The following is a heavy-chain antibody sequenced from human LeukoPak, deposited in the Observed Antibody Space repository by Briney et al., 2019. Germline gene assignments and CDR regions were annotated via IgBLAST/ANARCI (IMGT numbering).Heavy chain of an antibody. CDR3: ARQSVDGRYTFDY. J-gene: IGHJ4*02. CDR1: GYSFTSYW. D-gene: IGHD3-16*02. V-gene: IGHV5-51*01. Sequence: GESLKISCKVSGYSFTSYWIGWVRQMPGKGLGWMGIINPRDSDTKYSPSFQGQVTISVDKSISTAYLQWSSLKASDTAMYYCARQSVDGRYTFDYWGQGTLVTVSS. CDR2: INPRDSDT.